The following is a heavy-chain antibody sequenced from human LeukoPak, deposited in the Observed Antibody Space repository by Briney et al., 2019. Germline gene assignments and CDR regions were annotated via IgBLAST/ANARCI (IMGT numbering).Heavy chain of an antibody. V-gene: IGHV1-18*01. CDR2: ISAYNGNT. CDR3: ARGGEIVITTNYFDY. J-gene: IGHJ4*02. D-gene: IGHD3-22*01. Sequence: GASVKVSCKASGYTFTSYGISWVRQAPGQGLEWTGWISAYNGNTNYAQKLQGRVTMTTDTSTSTAYMELRSLRSDDTAVYYCARGGEIVITTNYFDYWGQGTLVTVSS. CDR1: GYTFTSYG.